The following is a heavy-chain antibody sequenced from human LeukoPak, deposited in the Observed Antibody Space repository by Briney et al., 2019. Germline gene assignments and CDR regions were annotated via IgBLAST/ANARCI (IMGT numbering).Heavy chain of an antibody. D-gene: IGHD4-23*01. CDR2: IKQDGSGK. CDR1: GFTFSTYW. CDR3: ASPYGGNSIADY. J-gene: IGHJ4*02. V-gene: IGHV3-7*01. Sequence: GGSLRLSCAASGFTFSTYWMSGVRQAPGKGLEWVANIKQDGSGKYYVDSVKGRFTISRDNAKNSLYLQMNSLRAEDTAVYYCASPYGGNSIADYWGQGTLVTVSS.